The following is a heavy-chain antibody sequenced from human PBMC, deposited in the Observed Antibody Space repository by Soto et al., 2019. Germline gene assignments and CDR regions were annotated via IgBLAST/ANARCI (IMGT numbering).Heavy chain of an antibody. CDR1: EFTFSPYW. J-gene: IGHJ5*02. V-gene: IGHV3-7*05. Sequence: EVQLVESGGGLVQPGGSLRLSCAVSEFTFSPYWMTWVRQAPGKGLEWVANIKEDGAGKRYLESVRGRFTISRDNAKKSLYLEMNRLRADDTAVYYCAGGSGWESGTWGQGTLVTVSS. CDR2: IKEDGAGK. D-gene: IGHD6-19*01. CDR3: AGGSGWESGT.